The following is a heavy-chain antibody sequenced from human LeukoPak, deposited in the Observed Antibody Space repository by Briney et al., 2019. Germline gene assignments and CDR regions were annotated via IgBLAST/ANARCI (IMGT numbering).Heavy chain of an antibody. V-gene: IGHV1-2*02. CDR3: ARPRRYGSGSYLDY. D-gene: IGHD3-10*01. CDR2: INPNSGGT. Sequence: EASVKVSCKASGYTFTGYYMHWVRQAPGQGLEWMGWINPNSGGTNYAQKFQGRVTMTMDTSISTAYMELSRLRSDDTAVYYCARPRRYGSGSYLDYWGQGTLVTVSS. J-gene: IGHJ4*02. CDR1: GYTFTGYY.